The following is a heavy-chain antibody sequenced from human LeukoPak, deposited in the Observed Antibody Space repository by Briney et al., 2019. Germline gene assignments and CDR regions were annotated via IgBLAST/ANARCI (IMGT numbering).Heavy chain of an antibody. CDR2: ISYDGSNK. J-gene: IGHJ6*03. V-gene: IGHV3-30*04. D-gene: IGHD4-11*01. CDR3: ARPHHRGSNYGYYYYYYMDV. Sequence: PGGSLRLSCAASGFTFSSYAMHWVRQAPGKGLEWVAVISYDGSNKYYADSVKGPFTISRDNSKNTLYLQMNSLRAEDTAVYYCARPHHRGSNYGYYYYYYMDVWGKGTTVTVSS. CDR1: GFTFSSYA.